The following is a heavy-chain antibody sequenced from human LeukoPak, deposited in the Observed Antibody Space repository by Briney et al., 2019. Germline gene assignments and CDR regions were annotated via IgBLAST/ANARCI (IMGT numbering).Heavy chain of an antibody. CDR1: GFTVSRSY. Sequence: GGSLRLSCAGSGFTVSRSYMSWVRQAPGKGLEWVSIIYSGGSTYYADSVKGRFTISRDNSKNTLYLQMNSLRAEDTAVYYCAKLLRVGTSYYFDYWGQGTLVTVSS. J-gene: IGHJ4*02. D-gene: IGHD1-26*01. V-gene: IGHV3-66*04. CDR3: AKLLRVGTSYYFDY. CDR2: IYSGGST.